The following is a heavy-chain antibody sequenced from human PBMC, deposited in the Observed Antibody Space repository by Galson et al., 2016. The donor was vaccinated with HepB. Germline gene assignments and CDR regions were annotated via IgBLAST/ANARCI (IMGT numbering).Heavy chain of an antibody. CDR1: GFTFSSYW. D-gene: IGHD6-13*01. V-gene: IGHV3-74*01. Sequence: SLRLSCAASGFTFSSYWMHWVRQAPGKGLVWVSRIESDESSTSYASSVKGRLPISRDNSKNTLYLQMDSLGVEDTAVYYCVRDGAIHPSSWFDFWGQGTLVSVSS. J-gene: IGHJ4*02. CDR2: IESDESST. CDR3: VRDGAIHPSSWFDF.